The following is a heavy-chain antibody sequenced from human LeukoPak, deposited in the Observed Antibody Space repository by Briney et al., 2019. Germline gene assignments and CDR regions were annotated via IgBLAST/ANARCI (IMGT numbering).Heavy chain of an antibody. CDR1: GYSFTSYR. Sequence: GESLKISCKGSGYSFTSYRIGWVRQMPGKGLEWMGIIYPGDSDTRYSPSFQGQVTISADKSISTAYLQWSSLKASDTAMYYCARRRMTTVVASPWFDPWGQGTLVTVSS. CDR2: IYPGDSDT. D-gene: IGHD4-17*01. J-gene: IGHJ5*02. V-gene: IGHV5-51*01. CDR3: ARRRMTTVVASPWFDP.